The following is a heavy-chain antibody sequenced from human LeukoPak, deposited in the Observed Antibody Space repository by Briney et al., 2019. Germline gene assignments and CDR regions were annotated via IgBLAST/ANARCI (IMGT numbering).Heavy chain of an antibody. CDR3: AKDTKAAAGTPLFDY. V-gene: IGHV3-23*01. D-gene: IGHD6-13*01. Sequence: GGSLRLSCAASGFTFSSYAMSWVLQTSGKGLEWVSGISGSGGSTYYADSVKGRFTISRDNPKNTLYLQMNSLRAEDTAVYYCAKDTKAAAGTPLFDYWGQGTLVTVSS. CDR2: ISGSGGST. J-gene: IGHJ4*02. CDR1: GFTFSSYA.